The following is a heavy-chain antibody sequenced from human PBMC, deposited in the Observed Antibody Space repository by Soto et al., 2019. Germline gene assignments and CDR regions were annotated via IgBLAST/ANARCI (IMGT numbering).Heavy chain of an antibody. D-gene: IGHD3-10*01. J-gene: IGHJ3*02. V-gene: IGHV3-9*01. Sequence: GGSLRLSWAASGCTFDDYAMHWVRQATGKGLEWVSGISLNIGSIGYADSVKGRFTISRDNAKNSLYLQMNSLRAEDTALYYCAKDYYGSGSNDAFDIWGQGTMVTVSS. CDR1: GCTFDDYA. CDR3: AKDYYGSGSNDAFDI. CDR2: ISLNIGSI.